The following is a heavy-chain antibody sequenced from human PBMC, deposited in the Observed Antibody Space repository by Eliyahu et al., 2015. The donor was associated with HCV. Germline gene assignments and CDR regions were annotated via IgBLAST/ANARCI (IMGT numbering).Heavy chain of an antibody. J-gene: IGHJ6*02. D-gene: IGHD3-9*01. V-gene: IGHV3-23*01. CDR3: ARKTGSYYYYTAMDV. CDR1: SFPFSDYA. Sequence: EKQLLQSGGGLVHPGGSXTLXXAASSFPFSDYALRWVRQPPGRGLEWIASXNDDGSTTYYADSVRGRFTISRDNSKNTLSLQMSSLRAEDAAIYFCARKTGSYYYYTAMDVWGQGTAIIVS. CDR2: XNDDGSTT.